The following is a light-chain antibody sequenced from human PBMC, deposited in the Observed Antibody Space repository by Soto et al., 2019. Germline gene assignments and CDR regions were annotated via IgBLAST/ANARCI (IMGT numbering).Light chain of an antibody. CDR2: EVT. Sequence: QSALTQPASVSGSPGQSITISCTGTSSDVGSHNFVSWYQQRPGKAPKLMIFEVTKRPSGVSSRFSASKSGNTASLTISGVQAEDEADYYCSSFAGINNLLFGGGTKLTVL. CDR3: SSFAGINNLL. J-gene: IGLJ2*01. V-gene: IGLV2-23*02. CDR1: SSDVGSHNF.